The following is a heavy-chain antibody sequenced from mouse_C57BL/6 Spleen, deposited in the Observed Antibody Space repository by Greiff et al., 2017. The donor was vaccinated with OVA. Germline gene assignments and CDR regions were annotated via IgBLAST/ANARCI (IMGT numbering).Heavy chain of an antibody. CDR1: GFTFSSYA. V-gene: IGHV5-9-1*02. J-gene: IGHJ3*01. Sequence: EVKLMESGEGLVKPGGSLKLSCAASGFTFSSYAMSWVRQTPEKRLEWVAYISSGGDYIYYADTVKGRFTISRDNARNTLYLQMRSLKSEDTAMYYCTRGALDLNSAWFAYWGQGTLVTVSA. CDR3: TRGALDLNSAWFAY. D-gene: IGHD3-1*01. CDR2: ISSGGDYI.